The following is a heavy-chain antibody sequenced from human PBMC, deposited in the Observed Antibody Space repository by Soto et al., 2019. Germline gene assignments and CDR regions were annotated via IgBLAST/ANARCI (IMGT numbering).Heavy chain of an antibody. CDR2: ISYDGSNK. CDR1: GFTFSSYA. Sequence: GGSLRLSCAASGFTFSSYAMHWVRQAPGKGLEWVAVISYDGSNKYYADSVKGRFTISRDNSKNTLYPQMNSLRAEDTAVYYCARDLEWYSSGWYEYYYGMDVWGQGTTVTVSS. V-gene: IGHV3-30-3*01. J-gene: IGHJ6*02. CDR3: ARDLEWYSSGWYEYYYGMDV. D-gene: IGHD6-19*01.